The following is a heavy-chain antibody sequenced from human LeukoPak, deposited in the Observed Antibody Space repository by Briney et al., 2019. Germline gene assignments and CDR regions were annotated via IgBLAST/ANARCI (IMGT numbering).Heavy chain of an antibody. J-gene: IGHJ2*01. CDR2: INSDGSST. CDR1: GFTFSSYW. D-gene: IGHD4-17*01. V-gene: IGHV3-74*01. CDR3: AKYGDYWYFDL. Sequence: GGSLRLSCAASGFTFSSYWMHWVRQAPGKGLVWVSRINSDGSSTNYADSVKGRFTISSDNAKNTLYLQMNSLRAEDTAVYYCAKYGDYWYFDLWGHGTLVTVSS.